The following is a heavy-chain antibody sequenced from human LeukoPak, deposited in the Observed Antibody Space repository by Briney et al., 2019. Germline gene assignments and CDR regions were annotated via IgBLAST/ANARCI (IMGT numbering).Heavy chain of an antibody. CDR3: ARQSVDGRYTFDY. V-gene: IGHV5-51*01. CDR1: GYSFTSYW. CDR2: INPRDSDT. J-gene: IGHJ4*02. Sequence: GESLKISCKVSGYSFTSYWIGWVRPMPGKGLEWMGIINPRDSDTKYSPSFQGQVTISVDKPISTAYLQWSSLKASDTAMYYCARQSVDGRYTFDYWGQGTLVTVSS. D-gene: IGHD3-16*02.